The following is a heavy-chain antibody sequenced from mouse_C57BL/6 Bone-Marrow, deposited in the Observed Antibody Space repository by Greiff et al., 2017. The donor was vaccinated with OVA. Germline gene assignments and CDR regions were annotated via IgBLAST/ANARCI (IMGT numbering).Heavy chain of an antibody. Sequence: QVQLQQSGPELVKPGASVKISCKASGYAFSSSWMNWVKQRPGKGLAWIGRIYPGDGDTNYNGKFKGKATLTADKSSSTAYMQLSSLTSEDSAVYFCAKKHYYGSSYWYFDVWGTGTTVTVSS. CDR2: IYPGDGDT. CDR1: GYAFSSSW. V-gene: IGHV1-82*01. J-gene: IGHJ1*03. D-gene: IGHD1-1*01. CDR3: AKKHYYGSSYWYFDV.